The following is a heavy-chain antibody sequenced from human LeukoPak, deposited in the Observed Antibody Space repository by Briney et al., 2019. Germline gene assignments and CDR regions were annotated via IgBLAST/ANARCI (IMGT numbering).Heavy chain of an antibody. CDR2: ISWNSGSI. J-gene: IGHJ4*02. CDR3: AKAGGSYEAYYFDY. CDR1: GFTFDDYA. Sequence: PGRSLRLSCAASGFTFDDYAMHWVRQAPGKGLEWVSGISWNSGSIGYADSVKGRFTISRDNAKNSLYPQMNSLRAEDTALYYCAKAGGSYEAYYFDYWGQGTLVTVSS. D-gene: IGHD1-26*01. V-gene: IGHV3-9*01.